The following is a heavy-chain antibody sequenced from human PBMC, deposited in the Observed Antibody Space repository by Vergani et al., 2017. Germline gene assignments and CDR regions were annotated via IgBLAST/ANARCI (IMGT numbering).Heavy chain of an antibody. CDR3: ASSMLRVNWFDP. Sequence: QMQLQESGPGLVKPSETLSLTCTVSGGSISSYYWSWIRQPPGKGLEWIGYIYYSGGTNYNPSLKSRVTISVDTSKNQFSLKLSSVTAADTAVYYCASSMLRVNWFDPWGQGTLVTVSS. CDR1: GGSISSYY. J-gene: IGHJ5*02. D-gene: IGHD3-3*02. V-gene: IGHV4-59*01. CDR2: IYYSGGT.